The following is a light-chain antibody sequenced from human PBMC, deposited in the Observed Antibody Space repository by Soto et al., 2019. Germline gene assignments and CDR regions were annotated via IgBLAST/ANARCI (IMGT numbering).Light chain of an antibody. CDR3: HQYDGSPIT. V-gene: IGKV3-20*01. CDR2: CIS. CDR1: QGVSSSY. J-gene: IGKJ5*01. Sequence: EIVLTQSPCTLSLSPGERATLSCRASQGVSSSYLAWYPPKPGQAPRLLISCISSKAPCIPDRCSGDGSGTDFTPTISMLDPEDYAVYYCHQYDGSPITFGQGTRLEIK.